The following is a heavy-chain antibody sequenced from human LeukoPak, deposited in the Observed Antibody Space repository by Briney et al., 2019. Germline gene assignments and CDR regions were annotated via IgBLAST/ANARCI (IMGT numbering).Heavy chain of an antibody. CDR2: ISGSGGST. D-gene: IGHD3-10*01. CDR3: AKDSMVQGVISAWFDP. CDR1: GFTFSSYA. J-gene: IGHJ5*02. V-gene: IGHV3-23*01. Sequence: GGSLRLSCAASGFTFSSYAMSWVRQAPGKGLEWVSAISGSGGSTYYADSVKGRFTISRDNSKNTLYLQMNSLRAEDTAVYYCAKDSMVQGVISAWFDPWGQGTLVTVSS.